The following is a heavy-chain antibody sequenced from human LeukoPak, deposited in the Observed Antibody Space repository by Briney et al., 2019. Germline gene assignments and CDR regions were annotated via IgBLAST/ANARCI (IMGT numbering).Heavy chain of an antibody. CDR2: ITTNGGGT. J-gene: IGHJ4*02. CDR1: GFTFDNYD. D-gene: IGHD6-13*01. V-gene: IGHV3-64D*06. Sequence: PGGSLRLSCSASGFTFDNYDMYWVRQAPGKGPEYVSAITTNGGGTYYADSVKGRCTISRDNYKNTLYLQVNSLRADDTAVYYCMKGRPETAEIHWGQGTLVTVSS. CDR3: MKGRPETAEIH.